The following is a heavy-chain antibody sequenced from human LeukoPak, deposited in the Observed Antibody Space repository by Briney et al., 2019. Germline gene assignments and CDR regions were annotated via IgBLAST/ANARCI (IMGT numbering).Heavy chain of an antibody. CDR1: GSTFSSYG. CDR3: ANWVVVAATGTAESGYFAY. CDR2: IRYDGSNK. J-gene: IGHJ4*02. V-gene: IGHV3-30*02. Sequence: GGSLRLSCAASGSTFSSYGMHWVRQAPGKGLEWVAFIRYDGSNKYYADSVKGRFTISRDNSKNTLYLQMNSLRAEDTAVYYCANWVVVAATGTAESGYFAYWGQGTLVTVSS. D-gene: IGHD2-15*01.